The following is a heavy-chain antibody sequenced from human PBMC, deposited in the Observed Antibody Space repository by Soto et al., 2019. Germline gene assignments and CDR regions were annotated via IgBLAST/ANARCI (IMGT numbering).Heavy chain of an antibody. CDR3: ARTYYYDSSGYSAITTRFDP. Sequence: SETLSLTCTVSGGSISSGDYYWSWIRQPPGKGLEWIGYIYYSGSTYYNPSLKSRVTISVDTSKNQFSLKLSSVTAADTAVYYCARTYYYDSSGYSAITTRFDPWGQGTLVTVSS. V-gene: IGHV4-30-4*01. J-gene: IGHJ5*02. D-gene: IGHD3-22*01. CDR2: IYYSGST. CDR1: GGSISSGDYY.